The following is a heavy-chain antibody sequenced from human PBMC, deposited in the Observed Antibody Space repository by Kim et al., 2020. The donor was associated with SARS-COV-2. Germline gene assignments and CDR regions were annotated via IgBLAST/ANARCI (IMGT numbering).Heavy chain of an antibody. Sequence: SETLSLTCAVYGGSFSGYYWSWIRQPPGKGLEWIGEINHSGSTNYNPSLKSRVTISVDTSKNQFSLKLSSVTAADTAVYYCARDRATSPTYYFDYWGQGT. CDR3: ARDRATSPTYYFDY. D-gene: IGHD1-26*01. J-gene: IGHJ4*02. V-gene: IGHV4-34*01. CDR2: INHSGST. CDR1: GGSFSGYY.